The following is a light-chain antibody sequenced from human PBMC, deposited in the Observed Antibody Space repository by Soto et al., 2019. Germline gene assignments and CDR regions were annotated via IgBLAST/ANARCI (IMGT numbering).Light chain of an antibody. CDR1: SSNIGSYY. J-gene: IGLJ2*01. V-gene: IGLV1-47*01. CDR3: AAWDDSLSGVV. Sequence: QSVLTQPPSASGTPGQRAIISCSGSSSNIGSYYVYWYQQLPGTAPKLLIYRNNQRPSGVPDRFSGSKSGTSASLAISGLRSEDEADYYCAAWDDSLSGVVFGGGTKLTVL. CDR2: RNN.